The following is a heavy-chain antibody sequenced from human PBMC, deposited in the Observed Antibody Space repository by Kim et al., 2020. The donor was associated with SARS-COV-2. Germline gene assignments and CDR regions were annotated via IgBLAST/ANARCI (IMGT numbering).Heavy chain of an antibody. CDR3: AKALLRGVNFYYYGMDV. Sequence: SMKGRFTISRDNYENTLYLQLNSLRPEDTAVYYCAKALLRGVNFYYYGMDVWGQGTTVTVSS. V-gene: IGHV3-30*02. D-gene: IGHD3-10*01. J-gene: IGHJ6*02.